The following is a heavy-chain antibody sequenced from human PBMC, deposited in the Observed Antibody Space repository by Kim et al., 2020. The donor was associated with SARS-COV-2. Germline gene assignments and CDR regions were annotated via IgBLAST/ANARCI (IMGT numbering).Heavy chain of an antibody. CDR1: GYSFTSYW. CDR2: IYPGDSDT. J-gene: IGHJ3*02. Sequence: GESLKISCKGSGYSFTSYWIGWVRQMPGKGLEWMGIIYPGDSDTRYSPSFQGQVTISADKSISTAYLQWSSLKASDTAMYYCARISPYRDYGGNAWPNDAFDIWGQGTMVTVSS. V-gene: IGHV5-51*01. D-gene: IGHD4-17*01. CDR3: ARISPYRDYGGNAWPNDAFDI.